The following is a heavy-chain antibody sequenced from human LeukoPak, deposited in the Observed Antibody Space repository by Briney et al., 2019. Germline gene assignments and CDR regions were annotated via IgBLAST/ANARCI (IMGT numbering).Heavy chain of an antibody. Sequence: GSLRLSCAASGFTFSSYAMSWVRQAPGKGLEWVSAISGSGGSTYYADSVKGRFTISRDNSKNTLYLQMNSLRAEDTAVYYCAKGEYYDFWSGYCFDYWGQGTLVTVSS. CDR1: GFTFSSYA. D-gene: IGHD3-3*01. CDR2: ISGSGGST. V-gene: IGHV3-23*01. J-gene: IGHJ4*02. CDR3: AKGEYYDFWSGYCFDY.